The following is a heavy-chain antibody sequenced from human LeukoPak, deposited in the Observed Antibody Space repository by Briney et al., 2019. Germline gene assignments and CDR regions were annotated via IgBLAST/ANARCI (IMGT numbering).Heavy chain of an antibody. J-gene: IGHJ6*02. CDR1: GYTFTSYG. CDR2: ISAYNGNT. Sequence: ASVKVSCKASGYTFTSYGISWVRQAPGQGLEWMGWISAYNGNTNYAQKLQGRVTMTTDTSTSTAYMELRSLRSDDTAVYYCAREGKSGQQLVLLLYYYYGMDVWGQGTTVTVSS. CDR3: AREGKSGQQLVLLLYYYYGMDV. D-gene: IGHD6-13*01. V-gene: IGHV1-18*01.